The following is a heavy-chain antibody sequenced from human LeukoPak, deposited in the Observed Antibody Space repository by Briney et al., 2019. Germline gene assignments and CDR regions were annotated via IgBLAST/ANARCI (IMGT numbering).Heavy chain of an antibody. CDR1: GVSISSSNSY. CDR2: IYYSGNT. V-gene: IGHV4-39*01. J-gene: IGHJ4*02. D-gene: IGHD6-19*01. Sequence: SETVSLTCTVSGVSISSSNSYWGWIRQPPGKGLEWIGSIYYSGNTYYNASLKSQVSISIDTSKNQFSLKVNTVTAADTAVYYCARGGGYSSGWADYWDQGTPVTVSS. CDR3: ARGGGYSSGWADY.